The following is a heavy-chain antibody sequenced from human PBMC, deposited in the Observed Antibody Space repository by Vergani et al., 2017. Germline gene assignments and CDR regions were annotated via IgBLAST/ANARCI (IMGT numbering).Heavy chain of an antibody. CDR3: ARSDDYGGNSGFDY. V-gene: IGHV3-33*01. CDR1: GFTFSSYG. CDR2: IWYDGSNK. D-gene: IGHD4-23*01. J-gene: IGHJ4*02. Sequence: VQLLESGGGLVQPGRSLRLSCAASGFTFSSYGMHWVRQAPGKGLEWVAVIWYDGSNKYYADSVKGRFTISRDNSKNTLYLQMNSLRAEDTAVYYCARSDDYGGNSGFDYWGQGTLVTVSS.